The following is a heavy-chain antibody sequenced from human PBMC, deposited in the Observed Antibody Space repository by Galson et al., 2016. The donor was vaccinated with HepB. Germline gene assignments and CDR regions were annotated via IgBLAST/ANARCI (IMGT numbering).Heavy chain of an antibody. J-gene: IGHJ4*02. Sequence: SLRLSCAASGFNFRTHVLHWVRQAPGKGLEWVAVTSPDEGLKFYSDSVKGRFSISRDNSKNTLFLQMNSLRPEDTAVYFGARDPVAGAPDYFDYWGQGTLVTVSS. CDR3: ARDPVAGAPDYFDY. CDR1: GFNFRTHV. V-gene: IGHV3-30*03. CDR2: TSPDEGLK. D-gene: IGHD2-15*01.